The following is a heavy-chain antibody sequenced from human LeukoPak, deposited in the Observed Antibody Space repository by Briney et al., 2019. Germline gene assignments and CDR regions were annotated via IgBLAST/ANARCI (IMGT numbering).Heavy chain of an antibody. Sequence: GGSLILSCAASGISFSSYAMQWVRQAPGKGPEWVAVISYDGSNKFYADSVKGRFTISRDNSKNTLYLQMDSLRAEDTAVYYCARDYYYGSDYWGQGTLVTVSS. CDR3: ARDYYYGSDY. CDR2: ISYDGSNK. CDR1: GISFSSYA. J-gene: IGHJ4*02. D-gene: IGHD3-10*01. V-gene: IGHV3-30-3*01.